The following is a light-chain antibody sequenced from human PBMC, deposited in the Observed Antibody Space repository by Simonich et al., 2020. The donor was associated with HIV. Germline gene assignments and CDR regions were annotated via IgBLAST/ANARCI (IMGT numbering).Light chain of an antibody. Sequence: EILMTQSPATLSVSPGERPTLPCRASQSVASNLAWYRQKPGQAPRLLIYYASSRATGIPARFSGSGFGTEFTLTISSMQSEDFALYYCQQYNNWPSPFTFGPGTKVDIK. CDR3: QQYNNWPSPFT. V-gene: IGKV3-15*01. J-gene: IGKJ3*01. CDR1: QSVASN. CDR2: YAS.